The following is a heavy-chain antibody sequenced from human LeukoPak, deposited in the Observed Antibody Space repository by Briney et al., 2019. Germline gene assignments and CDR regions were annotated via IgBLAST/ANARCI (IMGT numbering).Heavy chain of an antibody. J-gene: IGHJ4*02. Sequence: GGSLRLSCAASGFSFDDYDMSWVRQAPGKGLEWVFGINWNGGSTGYADSVKGRFTISRDNAKNSLYLQMSSLRAEDTALYYCAREEGGYFDYWGQGTLVTVSS. V-gene: IGHV3-20*04. D-gene: IGHD3-16*01. CDR2: INWNGGST. CDR1: GFSFDDYD. CDR3: AREEGGYFDY.